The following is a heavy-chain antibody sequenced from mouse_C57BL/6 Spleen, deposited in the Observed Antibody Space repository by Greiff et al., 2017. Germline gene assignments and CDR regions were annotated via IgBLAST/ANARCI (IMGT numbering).Heavy chain of an antibody. CDR3: ARKPSIIATEVGDY. D-gene: IGHD1-1*01. CDR1: GFSLTSYG. J-gene: IGHJ4*01. Sequence: VQLQQSGPGLVQPSQRLSITCTVSGFSLTSYGVHWVRQSPGKGLEWLGVIWSGGSTDYNEAFISRLSISKVNSKCHVFFKMHSLQADDTAIDFCARKPSIIATEVGDYGGQGTSVTVSS. V-gene: IGHV2-2*01. CDR2: IWSGGST.